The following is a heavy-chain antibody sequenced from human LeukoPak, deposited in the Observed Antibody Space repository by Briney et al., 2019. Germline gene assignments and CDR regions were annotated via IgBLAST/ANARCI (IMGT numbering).Heavy chain of an antibody. J-gene: IGHJ6*03. V-gene: IGHV4-39*07. CDR3: ARVIAARRPYYYYYMDV. D-gene: IGHD6-6*01. CDR1: GGSISSSSYY. Sequence: PSETLSLTCTVSGGSISSSSYYWGWIRQPPGKGLEWIGEINHSGSTNYNPSLKSRVTISVDTSKNQFSLKLSSVTAADTAVYYCARVIAARRPYYYYYMDVWGKGTTVTVSS. CDR2: INHSGST.